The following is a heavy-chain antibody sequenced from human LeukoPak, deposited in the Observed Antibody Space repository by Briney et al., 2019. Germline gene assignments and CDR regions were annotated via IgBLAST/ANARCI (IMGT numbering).Heavy chain of an antibody. V-gene: IGHV1-18*04. CDR1: GYTFTGYY. CDR2: ISAYNGNT. Sequence: ASVKVSCKASGYTFTGYYMHWVRQAPGQGLEWMGWISAYNGNTNYAQKLQGRVTMTTDTSTSTAYMELRSLRSDDTAVYYCATKTYCSSNSCYAPLDYWGQGTLVTVSS. J-gene: IGHJ4*02. CDR3: ATKTYCSSNSCYAPLDY. D-gene: IGHD2-2*01.